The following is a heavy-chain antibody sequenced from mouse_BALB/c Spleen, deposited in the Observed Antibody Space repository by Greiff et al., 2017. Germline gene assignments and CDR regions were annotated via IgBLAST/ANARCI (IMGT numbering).Heavy chain of an antibody. J-gene: IGHJ4*01. V-gene: IGHV1-7*01. Sequence: QVQLQQSGAELAKPGASVKMSCKASGYTFTSYWMHWVKQRPGQGLEWIGYINPSTGYTEYNQKFKDKATLTADKSSSTAYMQLSSLTSEDSAVYYCARWLRYAMDYWGQGTSVTVSS. CDR2: INPSTGYT. CDR1: GYTFTSYW. D-gene: IGHD1-1*01. CDR3: ARWLRYAMDY.